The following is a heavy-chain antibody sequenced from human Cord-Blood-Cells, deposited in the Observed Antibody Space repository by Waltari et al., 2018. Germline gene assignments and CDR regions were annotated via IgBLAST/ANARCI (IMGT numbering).Heavy chain of an antibody. J-gene: IGHJ2*01. D-gene: IGHD6-13*01. CDR1: GYTFTSYA. V-gene: IGHV1-3*01. Sequence: QVQLVQSGAEVKKPVASVKVSCKASGYTFTSYAMHWVRQAPGQRLEWMGWINAGNGNTKYSQKFQGRVTITRDTSASTAYMELSSLRSEDTAVYYCARAPYSSSWYWYFDLWGRGTLVTVSS. CDR2: INAGNGNT. CDR3: ARAPYSSSWYWYFDL.